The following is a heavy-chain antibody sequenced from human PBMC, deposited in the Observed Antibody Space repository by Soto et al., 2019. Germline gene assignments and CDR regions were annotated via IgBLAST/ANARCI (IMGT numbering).Heavy chain of an antibody. D-gene: IGHD2-21*02. J-gene: IGHJ4*02. CDR3: ARDIVVVTAIPLLDY. CDR2: ISAYNGNT. Sequence: ASVKVSSKASGYTFTSYGISWVRQAPGQGLEWMGWISAYNGNTNYAQKLQGRVTMTTDTSTSTAYMELRSLRSDDTAVYYCARDIVVVTAIPLLDYWGQGTLVTVSS. CDR1: GYTFTSYG. V-gene: IGHV1-18*01.